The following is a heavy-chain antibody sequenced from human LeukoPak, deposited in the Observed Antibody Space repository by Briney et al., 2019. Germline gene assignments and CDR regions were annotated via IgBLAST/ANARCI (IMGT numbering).Heavy chain of an antibody. J-gene: IGHJ4*02. Sequence: ASVKVSCKASGYTFTSYYMHWVRQAPGQGLEWMGIINPSGGSTSYAQKFQGRVTMTRDMSTSTAYMELSRLRSDDTAVYYCASGTTVTTAPTTPFDYWGQGTLVTVSS. V-gene: IGHV1-46*01. CDR1: GYTFTSYY. CDR3: ASGTTVTTAPTTPFDY. D-gene: IGHD4-17*01. CDR2: INPSGGST.